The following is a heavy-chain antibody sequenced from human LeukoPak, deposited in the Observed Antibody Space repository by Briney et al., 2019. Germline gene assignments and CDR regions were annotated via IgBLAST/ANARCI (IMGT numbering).Heavy chain of an antibody. CDR3: AXEXSGGWCKDY. J-gene: IGHJ4*02. CDR1: GFTFSNHW. Sequence: GGSLRLSCAASGFTFSNHWMYWVRQVPGKGLVYVSRINPDGTATGYADSVKGRFSISRDNAKNTLYLQMNTLRVEDTAVYYCAXEXSGGWCKDYXGQGTLVTVAS. CDR2: INPDGTAT. V-gene: IGHV3-74*01. D-gene: IGHD6-19*01.